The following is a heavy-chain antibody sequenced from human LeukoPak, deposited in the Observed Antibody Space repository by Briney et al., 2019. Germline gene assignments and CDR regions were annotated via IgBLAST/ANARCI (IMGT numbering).Heavy chain of an antibody. CDR2: ISRSGVNT. Sequence: GESLRLSCAASGFTLSSYAMSWVRQAPGKGLECVSLISRSGVNTPYADSVKGRFTISRDTSKNTLSLQMNSLRPEDTAVYYCANDYDSSGSYEGYWGQGPLVTVSS. V-gene: IGHV3-23*01. CDR1: GFTLSSYA. D-gene: IGHD3-22*01. CDR3: ANDYDSSGSYEGY. J-gene: IGHJ4*02.